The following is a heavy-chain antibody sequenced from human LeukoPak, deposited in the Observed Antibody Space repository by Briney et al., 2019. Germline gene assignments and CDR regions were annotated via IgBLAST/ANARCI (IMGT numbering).Heavy chain of an antibody. CDR3: ARGEPRIARPGAPPFDL. CDR2: VYYSGST. Sequence: SETLSLTCTVSGGSISSYYWQWIRQPPGNRLEWIGYVYYSGSTDYNPSLKSRVTISVDTSKNQFSLRLTSVTAADTAVYYCARGEPRIARPGAPPFDLWGRGTLVAVSS. D-gene: IGHD6-13*01. CDR1: GGSISSYY. J-gene: IGHJ2*01. V-gene: IGHV4-59*01.